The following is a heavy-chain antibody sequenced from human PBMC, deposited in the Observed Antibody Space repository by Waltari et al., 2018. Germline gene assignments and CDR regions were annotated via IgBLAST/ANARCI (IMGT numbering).Heavy chain of an antibody. Sequence: FSKYWIGWVRQMSGRGLEWMASISPGDSNFRYRPSLQGQVTISADKSTTTVFLQWISLKASDTATYYCATTNGDYWGQGTPVLVSS. D-gene: IGHD2-8*01. CDR3: ATTNGDY. V-gene: IGHV5-51*01. CDR1: FSKYW. J-gene: IGHJ4*01. CDR2: ISPGDSNF.